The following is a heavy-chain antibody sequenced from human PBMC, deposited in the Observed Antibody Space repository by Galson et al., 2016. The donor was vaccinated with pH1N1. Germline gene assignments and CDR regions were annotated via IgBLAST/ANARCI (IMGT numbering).Heavy chain of an antibody. D-gene: IGHD3-10*01. CDR1: GFTFDEYA. CDR2: ISWDGGSI. CDR3: AKDNLILGGAGGMDV. J-gene: IGHJ6*02. Sequence: SLRLSCAASGFTFDEYAMHWVRHAPGKGLEWVSLISWDGGSIFYADSVKGRFTISRDNSKNSLFLEMNSLRAEDSALYYCAKDNLILGGAGGMDVWGPGTTVTVSS. V-gene: IGHV3-43D*03.